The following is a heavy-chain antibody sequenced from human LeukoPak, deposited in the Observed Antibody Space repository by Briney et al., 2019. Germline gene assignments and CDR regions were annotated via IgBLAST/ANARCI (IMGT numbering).Heavy chain of an antibody. D-gene: IGHD6-19*01. CDR2: IYPGDSDT. CDR1: GYSFTSYW. J-gene: IGHJ3*02. CDR3: AKGDEEWLVRGGAFDI. Sequence: GESLKISCNGSGYSFTSYWIGWVRPMPGKGLEWMGIIYPGDSDTRYSPSFQGQVTISADKSISTAYLQWSSLKASDTAMYYCAKGDEEWLVRGGAFDIWGQGTMVTVSS. V-gene: IGHV5-51*01.